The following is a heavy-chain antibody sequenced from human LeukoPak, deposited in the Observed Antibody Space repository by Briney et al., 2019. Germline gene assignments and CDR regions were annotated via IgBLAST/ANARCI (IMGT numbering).Heavy chain of an antibody. CDR1: GHSFTTYW. CDR2: IYLGDSDT. J-gene: IGHJ5*02. D-gene: IGHD1-26*01. CDR3: ARFSGAERQFDP. Sequence: GESLKISCKGSGHSFTTYWIGWVRQMPGKGLEWMGIIYLGDSDTRYSPSFQGQVTISADKSISTAYLQWSSLKASDTAMYCCARFSGAERQFDPWGQGTLVTVSS. V-gene: IGHV5-51*01.